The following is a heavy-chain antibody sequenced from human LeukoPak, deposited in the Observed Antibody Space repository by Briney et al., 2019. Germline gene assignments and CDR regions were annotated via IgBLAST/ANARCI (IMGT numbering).Heavy chain of an antibody. CDR1: GFTFSSYG. J-gene: IGHJ4*02. Sequence: GGSLRLSCTASGFTFSSYGMHWVRQAPGRGLEWVAFISHDGTKKYYADSVKGRFTISRDNSLNTLYLEASTVRTEDAAVYYCARRQERFGELLALDYWGQGTLVTVSS. CDR2: ISHDGTKK. V-gene: IGHV3-30*03. CDR3: ARRQERFGELLALDY. D-gene: IGHD3-10*01.